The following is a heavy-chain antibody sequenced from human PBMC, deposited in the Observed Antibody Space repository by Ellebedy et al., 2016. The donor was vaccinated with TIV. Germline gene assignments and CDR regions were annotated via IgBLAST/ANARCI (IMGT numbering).Heavy chain of an antibody. D-gene: IGHD6-19*01. V-gene: IGHV1-18*04. CDR3: ATSPRRSSGWYPDF. Sequence: AASVKVSCKAAGYTFTSYGVSWVRQAPGQGLEWMGWDSGYNGNTNYAQKFQGRITMTKDTSTSTAYMELRSLTSADTDFYYCATSPRRSSGWYPDFWGQGTLVTVSS. CDR1: GYTFTSYG. CDR2: DSGYNGNT. J-gene: IGHJ4*02.